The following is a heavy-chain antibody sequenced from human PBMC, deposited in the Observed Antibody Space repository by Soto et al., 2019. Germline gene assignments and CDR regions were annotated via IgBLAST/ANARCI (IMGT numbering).Heavy chain of an antibody. V-gene: IGHV4-39*01. CDR2: IYYSGST. J-gene: IGHJ4*02. Sequence: SETLSLTCTVSGGSISSSSYYWGWIRQPPGKGLEWIGSIYYSGSTYYNPSLKSRVTISVDTSKNQFSLKLSSVTAADTAVYYCASHDGSGSYLWLDYWGQGTLVTVSS. CDR1: GGSISSSSYY. D-gene: IGHD3-10*01. CDR3: ASHDGSGSYLWLDY.